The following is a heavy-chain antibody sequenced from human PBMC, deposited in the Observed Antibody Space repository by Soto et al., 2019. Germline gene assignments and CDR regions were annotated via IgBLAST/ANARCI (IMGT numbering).Heavy chain of an antibody. CDR1: GFTFSYYW. V-gene: IGHV3-74*01. CDR2: IHSDGSST. J-gene: IGHJ3*01. CDR3: ARGDRGAFDL. D-gene: IGHD1-26*01. Sequence: EVQLVESGGGLVQPGESLRLSCAASGFTFSYYWMHWVRQAPGKGLVWVSRIHSDGSSTTYADSVMGRFTISRDNARNTLYLQMNSLRAEDTAVYYCARGDRGAFDLWGQGTVVTVSS.